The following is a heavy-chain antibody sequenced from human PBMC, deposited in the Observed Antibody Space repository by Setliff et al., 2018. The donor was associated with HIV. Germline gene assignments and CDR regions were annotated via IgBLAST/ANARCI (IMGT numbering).Heavy chain of an antibody. J-gene: IGHJ4*02. CDR2: IDTDNGYR. V-gene: IGHV1-3*04. D-gene: IGHD2-2*01. CDR3: ARWCAAAGCYPAIYHFDA. Sequence: ASVKVSCKASGYTFSEYAIHWVRQAPGQRLEWMGRIDTDNGYRRYSPKLQGRVTITKDTSANTAYMELRGLRSEDTAVYYCARWCAAAGCYPAIYHFDAWGQGTLVTVSS. CDR1: GYTFSEYA.